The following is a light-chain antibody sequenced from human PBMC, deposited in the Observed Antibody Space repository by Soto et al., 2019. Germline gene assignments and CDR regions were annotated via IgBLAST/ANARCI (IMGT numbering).Light chain of an antibody. J-gene: IGLJ1*01. V-gene: IGLV2-14*01. CDR2: EVS. Sequence: QSVLTQPASVSGSPGQSITISCTGTSSDVGYYNYVSWYQQHPGKAPKLKIYEVSNRPSGVSNRFSGSKSGNTASLTISGLQADDEADYYCSSYTSSSARLFGTGTKLTVL. CDR3: SSYTSSSARL. CDR1: SSDVGYYNY.